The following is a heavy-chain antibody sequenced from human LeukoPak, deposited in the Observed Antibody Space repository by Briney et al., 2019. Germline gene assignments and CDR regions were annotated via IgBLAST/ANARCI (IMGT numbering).Heavy chain of an antibody. CDR2: ISGSGDST. CDR1: GFTFSSCA. D-gene: IGHD3-10*01. Sequence: GGSLRLSCAASGFTFSSCAMSWVRQAPGKGLEWVSGISGSGDSTDYADLVKGRFTISRDNSKNTLYLQMNSLRAEDTAVYYCAKMYSVVRGVPGYYYGMDVWGQGTTVTVSS. J-gene: IGHJ6*02. CDR3: AKMYSVVRGVPGYYYGMDV. V-gene: IGHV3-23*01.